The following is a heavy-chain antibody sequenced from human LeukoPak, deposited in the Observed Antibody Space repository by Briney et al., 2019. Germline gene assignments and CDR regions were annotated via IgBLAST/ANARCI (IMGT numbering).Heavy chain of an antibody. V-gene: IGHV3-21*01. D-gene: IGHD3-3*02. CDR3: AKGGSIRSSHAFDI. Sequence: GGSLRLSCAASGFTFSGYSMNWVRQAPGKGLEWVSSISSSSSYIYYADSVKGRFTISRDNSKNTLYLQMNSLRAEDTAVYYCAKGGSIRSSHAFDIWGQGTMVTVSS. J-gene: IGHJ3*02. CDR2: ISSSSSYI. CDR1: GFTFSGYS.